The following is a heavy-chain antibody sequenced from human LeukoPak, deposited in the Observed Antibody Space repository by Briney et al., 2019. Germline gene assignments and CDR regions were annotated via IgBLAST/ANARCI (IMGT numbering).Heavy chain of an antibody. V-gene: IGHV1-8*01. Sequence: GASVKVSCKASGYTFTSYDINWVRRATGQGLEWMGWMNSNSGNTGYAQKFQGRVTMTRNTSISTAYMELSSLRSEDTAVYYCARGRQAKKREVTFDYWGQGTLVTVSS. CDR2: MNSNSGNT. D-gene: IGHD2-21*02. CDR3: ARGRQAKKREVTFDY. J-gene: IGHJ4*02. CDR1: GYTFTSYD.